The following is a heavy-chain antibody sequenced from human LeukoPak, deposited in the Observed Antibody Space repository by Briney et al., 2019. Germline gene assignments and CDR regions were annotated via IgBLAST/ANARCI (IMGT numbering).Heavy chain of an antibody. Sequence: PSEALSLTCAVSGCSVSSGYFWGWIRQPPGKRLEWIGGIHVIGTTYYNPSLKSRVTISLDTSKNEFCLKLSSVTAADTAVYFCARVFHSGGLRRDFDYWGQGTLVTVSS. V-gene: IGHV4-38-2*01. CDR3: ARVFHSGGLRRDFDY. CDR1: GCSVSSGYF. D-gene: IGHD2-15*01. J-gene: IGHJ4*02. CDR2: IHVIGTT.